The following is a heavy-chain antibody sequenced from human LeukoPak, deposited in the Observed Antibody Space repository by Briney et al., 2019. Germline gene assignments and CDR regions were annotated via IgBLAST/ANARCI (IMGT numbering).Heavy chain of an antibody. CDR2: VYHSGRT. Sequence: SETLSLTCTVSGGYITINSHYWGWIRQSPGKGLEWIGSVYHSGRTYFNPSFKSRVTISVETSKNQFSLKLSSVTATDTAIYYCARETIVGGTGRFDSWGQGTLVTVSS. V-gene: IGHV4-39*07. J-gene: IGHJ4*02. D-gene: IGHD1-26*01. CDR3: ARETIVGGTGRFDS. CDR1: GGYITINSHY.